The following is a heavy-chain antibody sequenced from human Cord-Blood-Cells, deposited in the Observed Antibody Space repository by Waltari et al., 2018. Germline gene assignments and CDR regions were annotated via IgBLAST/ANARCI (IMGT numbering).Heavy chain of an antibody. J-gene: IGHJ4*02. V-gene: IGHV4-34*01. Sequence: QVQLQQWGAGLLKPSETLSLTCAVYGGSFSGYYWSWIRHPPGKGLEWIGEINHSGSTNYNPSLKSRVTRSGDTSKNHVSLKLSSVTAADTAVYYCASASGFFLEWLLFDYWGQGTLVTVSS. CDR2: INHSGST. CDR3: ASASGFFLEWLLFDY. D-gene: IGHD3-3*01. CDR1: GGSFSGYY.